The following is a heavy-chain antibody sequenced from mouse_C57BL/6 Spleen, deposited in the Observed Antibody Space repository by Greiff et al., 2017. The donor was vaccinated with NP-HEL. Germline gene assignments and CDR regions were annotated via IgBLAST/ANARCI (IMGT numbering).Heavy chain of an antibody. J-gene: IGHJ1*03. CDR3: ARDYGSSYRYFDV. V-gene: IGHV1-80*01. CDR2: IYPGDGDT. CDR1: GYAFSSYW. D-gene: IGHD1-1*01. Sequence: VQVVESGAELVKPGASVKISCKASGYAFSSYWMNWVKQRPGKGLEWIGQIYPGDGDTNYNGKFKGKATLTADKSSSTAYMQLSSLTSEDSAVYFCARDYGSSYRYFDVWGTGTTVTVSS.